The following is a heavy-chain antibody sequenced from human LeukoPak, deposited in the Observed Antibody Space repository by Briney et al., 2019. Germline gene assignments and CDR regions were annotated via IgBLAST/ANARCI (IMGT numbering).Heavy chain of an antibody. CDR2: IYCSGST. J-gene: IGHJ4*02. CDR3: ARIHRFCSGGSCYVMDY. D-gene: IGHD2-15*01. Sequence: AGTLSLTCTVSGGSISSYYWSWIRQPPGKGLEWIGYIYCSGSTNYNPSLKSRVTISVDTSKNQFSLKVSSVTAADTAVYFCARIHRFCSGGSCYVMDYWGQGTLVTVSS. CDR1: GGSISSYY. V-gene: IGHV4-59*01.